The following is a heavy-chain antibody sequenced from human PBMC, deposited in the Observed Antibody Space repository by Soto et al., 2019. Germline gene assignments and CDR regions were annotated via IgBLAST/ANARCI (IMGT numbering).Heavy chain of an antibody. Sequence: ASVKVSCKSSGYTLTKFGISWVRQAPGQGLEWMGWNSAYNDNTNYAQKLQGRVTISVDTSKNQFSLKLSFVTAADTAVYYCASDMATITYWGQGTLVTVSS. V-gene: IGHV1-18*01. CDR1: GYTLTKFG. CDR3: ASDMATITY. D-gene: IGHD5-12*01. CDR2: NSAYNDNT. J-gene: IGHJ4*02.